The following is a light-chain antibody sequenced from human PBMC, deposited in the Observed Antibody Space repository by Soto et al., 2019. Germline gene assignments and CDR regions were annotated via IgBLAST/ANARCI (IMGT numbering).Light chain of an antibody. Sequence: DIQMTQSPSILSASVGDRVTDTCRASQSISTWLGWYQQKPGKAPTLLIYDASSLKSGVPSRFSGSGSGTDFTLTISSLQPDDFATYYCQQYHTYSSITFGQGTRLEI. J-gene: IGKJ5*01. CDR2: DAS. CDR3: QQYHTYSSIT. V-gene: IGKV1-5*01. CDR1: QSISTW.